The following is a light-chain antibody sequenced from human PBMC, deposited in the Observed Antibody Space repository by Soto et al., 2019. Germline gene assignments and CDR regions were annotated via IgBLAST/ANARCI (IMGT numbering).Light chain of an antibody. Sequence: DIQMTQSPSSLPASVGDRVSITCQTSQDISNFLNWYQQKPGKAPKLLIYDASNLATGVPSRFSGSGSGTDFTFTISSLQPEDIATYYCQHYNNLPYTFGQGTKLEIK. J-gene: IGKJ2*01. CDR3: QHYNNLPYT. V-gene: IGKV1-33*01. CDR1: QDISNF. CDR2: DAS.